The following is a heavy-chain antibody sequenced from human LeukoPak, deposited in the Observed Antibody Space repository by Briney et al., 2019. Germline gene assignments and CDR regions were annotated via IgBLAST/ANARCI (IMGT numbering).Heavy chain of an antibody. V-gene: IGHV3-48*02. CDR2: ISPTYDI. CDR1: GFIFSRFA. D-gene: IGHD7-27*01. Sequence: GGSLRLSCAASGFIFSRFAMNWVRQAPGKGLEWVSYISPTYDIYYSDSVRGRFTISRDNAKNSLYLQMNSLGDEDTAVYYCARDHNWGFDYWGQGTLVAVSS. CDR3: ARDHNWGFDY. J-gene: IGHJ4*02.